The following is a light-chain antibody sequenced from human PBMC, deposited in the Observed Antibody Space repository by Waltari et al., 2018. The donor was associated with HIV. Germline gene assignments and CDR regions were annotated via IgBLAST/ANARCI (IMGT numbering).Light chain of an antibody. CDR1: STDSRFYQH. J-gene: IGLJ2*01. V-gene: IGLV2-14*03. CDR3: ASNRLDSTVV. Sequence: QSALTQPASVSGFPGQTITISCTGISTDSRFYQHVSWYQQHPGSVPRLIIYDIDSRPSGISDHFSGSRSGDSASLTISGLQSGDEAHYFCASNRLDSTVVFGGGTKLTIL. CDR2: DID.